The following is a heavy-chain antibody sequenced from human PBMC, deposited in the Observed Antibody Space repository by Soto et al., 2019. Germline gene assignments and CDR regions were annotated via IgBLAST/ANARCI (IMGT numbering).Heavy chain of an antibody. D-gene: IGHD1-26*01. CDR2: IYWDDDK. Sequence: SGPTLVNPTQTLTLTCTFSGFSLSTSGMCVSWIRQPPGKALEWLALIYWDDDKRYSPSLKSRLTITKDTSKNQVVLTMTNMDPVDTATYYCAHNSVREGGPINDYWGQGTLVTVSS. V-gene: IGHV2-5*08. CDR3: AHNSVREGGPINDY. CDR1: GFSLSTSGMC. J-gene: IGHJ4*02.